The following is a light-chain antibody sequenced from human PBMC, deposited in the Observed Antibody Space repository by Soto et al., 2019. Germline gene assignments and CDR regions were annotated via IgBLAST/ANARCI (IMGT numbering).Light chain of an antibody. CDR2: GAS. CDR1: QSVSSSY. Sequence: EIVLTQSPGTLSLSPGERATLSCRASQSVSSSYLAWYHQKPGQAPRLLIYGASSRATGIPDRFSGSGSGTDFTLTITRLEPEDFAVYYCQHYRTSFGGGTKVEIK. CDR3: QHYRTS. J-gene: IGKJ4*01. V-gene: IGKV3-20*01.